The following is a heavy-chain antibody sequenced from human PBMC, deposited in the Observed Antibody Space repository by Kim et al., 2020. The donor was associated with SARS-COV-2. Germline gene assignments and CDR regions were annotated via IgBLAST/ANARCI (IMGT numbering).Heavy chain of an antibody. V-gene: IGHV4-59*08. CDR1: GGSISSYY. J-gene: IGHJ4*02. CDR3: ARLNSGWYKLDY. Sequence: SETLSLTCTVSGGSISSYYWSWIRQPPGKGLEWIGYIYYSGSTNYNPSLKSRVTISVDTSKNQFSLKLSSVTAADTAVYYCARLNSGWYKLDYWGQGILV. D-gene: IGHD6-19*01. CDR2: IYYSGST.